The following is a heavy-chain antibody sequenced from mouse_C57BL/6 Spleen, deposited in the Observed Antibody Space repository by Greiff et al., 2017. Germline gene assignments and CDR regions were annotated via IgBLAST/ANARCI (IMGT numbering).Heavy chain of an antibody. CDR3: ARGYGSSVMDY. CDR1: GYTFTDYY. Sequence: QVQLQQSGAELVRPGASVKLSCKASGYTFTDYYINWVKQRPGQGLEWIARIYPGSGNTYYNEKFKGKATLTAEKSSSTAYMQLSSLTSEDSAVYFCARGYGSSVMDYWGQGTSVTVSS. CDR2: IYPGSGNT. V-gene: IGHV1-76*01. D-gene: IGHD1-1*01. J-gene: IGHJ4*01.